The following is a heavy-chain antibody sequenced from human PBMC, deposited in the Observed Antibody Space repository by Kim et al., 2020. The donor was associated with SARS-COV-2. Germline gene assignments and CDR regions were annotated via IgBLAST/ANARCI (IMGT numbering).Heavy chain of an antibody. J-gene: IGHJ4*02. CDR3: ATGEYYDILTGYYDFDY. Sequence: VKGRFTISRDNSKNTLYLQMNSLRAEDTAVYYCATGEYYDILTGYYDFDYWGQGTLVTVSS. V-gene: IGHV3-30*03. D-gene: IGHD3-9*01.